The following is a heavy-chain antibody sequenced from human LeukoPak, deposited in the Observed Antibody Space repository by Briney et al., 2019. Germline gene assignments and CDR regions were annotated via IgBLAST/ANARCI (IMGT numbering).Heavy chain of an antibody. CDR2: IKSKSAGGKT. J-gene: IGHJ4*02. CDR1: GFTFSNAW. Sequence: GGSLRLSSAASGFTFSNAWMSWVRQAPGKGLEWVGRIKSKSAGGKTDYDAPMKGRFTISRDDSKNTLYLQMNSLRAEDTAVYYRAREGYSPRDGYNSNFDYWGQGTLVTVSS. V-gene: IGHV3-15*01. CDR3: AREGYSPRDGYNSNFDY. D-gene: IGHD5-24*01.